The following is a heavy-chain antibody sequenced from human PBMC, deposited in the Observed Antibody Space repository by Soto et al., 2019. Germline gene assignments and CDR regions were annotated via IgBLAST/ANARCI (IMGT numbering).Heavy chain of an antibody. J-gene: IGHJ4*02. D-gene: IGHD3-10*01. CDR2: MNPNSGNT. CDR3: ARGTMGYYYGSGSYSTFGY. Sequence: QVQLVQSGAEVKKPGASVKVSCKASGYTFTSYDINWVRQATGQGIEWMGWMNPNSGNTGYAQKFQGRVTMTRNTSISTAYMELSSLRSEDTAVYYCARGTMGYYYGSGSYSTFGYWGQGTLVTVSS. CDR1: GYTFTSYD. V-gene: IGHV1-8*01.